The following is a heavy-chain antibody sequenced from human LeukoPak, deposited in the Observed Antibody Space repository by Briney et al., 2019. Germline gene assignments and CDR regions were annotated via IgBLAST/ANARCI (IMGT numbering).Heavy chain of an antibody. CDR1: GFTFSSYA. CDR2: ISGSGGRT. J-gene: IGHJ4*02. V-gene: IGHV3-23*01. D-gene: IGHD3-3*01. Sequence: GGSLRLSCAASGFTFSSYAMSWVRQAPGKGLEWVSAISGSGGRTYYADSVKGRFTISRDNSKNTLYLQMNSLRAEDTAVYYCARVLRFLEWLEYFDYWGQGTLVTVSS. CDR3: ARVLRFLEWLEYFDY.